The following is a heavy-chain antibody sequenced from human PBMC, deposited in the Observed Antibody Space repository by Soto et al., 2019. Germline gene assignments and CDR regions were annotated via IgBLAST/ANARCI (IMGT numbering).Heavy chain of an antibody. CDR2: IYWDDDK. Sequence: QITLKESGPTLVKPTQTLTLTCTISGFSLISSGVGVGWIRQPPGKALEWLALIYWDDDKRYSPSLKSRLTVTKDTSKNQVVLTMTNMDPVDTATYYCVPIVTGCFTWRRGALVTVSS. CDR3: VPIVTGCFT. J-gene: IGHJ5*02. V-gene: IGHV2-5*02. CDR1: GFSLISSGVG. D-gene: IGHD3-16*01.